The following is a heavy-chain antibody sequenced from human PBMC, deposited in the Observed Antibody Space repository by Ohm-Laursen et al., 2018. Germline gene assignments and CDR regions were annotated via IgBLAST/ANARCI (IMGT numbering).Heavy chain of an antibody. CDR2: INPNSGGT. Sequence: SVKVSCNVSGYTFTGYYMHWVRQAPGQGLEWMGWINPNSGGTNYAQKFQGRVTMTMDTSITTAYLEQSRLRSEDTAVYYCARTIFGASLAMDIWGQGTTVTV. D-gene: IGHD3-3*01. CDR3: ARTIFGASLAMDI. CDR1: GYTFTGYY. V-gene: IGHV1-2*02. J-gene: IGHJ6*02.